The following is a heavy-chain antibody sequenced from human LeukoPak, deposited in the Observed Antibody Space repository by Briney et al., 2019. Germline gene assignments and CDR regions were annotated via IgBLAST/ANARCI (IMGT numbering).Heavy chain of an antibody. CDR3: TRGSIQPDY. J-gene: IGHJ4*02. V-gene: IGHV3-49*04. Sequence: PGRSLRLSCTTSGFTFGDYTMTWVRQAPGKGLEWVGFIRSKTYRGATEYAASVKGRFTISRDDSKSIAYLQMNSLRSEDTAVYYCTRGSIQPDYWGLGTLVTVSS. D-gene: IGHD5-18*01. CDR2: IRSKTYRGAT. CDR1: GFTFGDYT.